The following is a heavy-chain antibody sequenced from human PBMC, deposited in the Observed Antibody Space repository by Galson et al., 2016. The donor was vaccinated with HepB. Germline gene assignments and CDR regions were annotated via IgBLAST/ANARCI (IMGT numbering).Heavy chain of an antibody. Sequence: ETLSLTCTVSGGSISSSSYYWGWIRQPPGKGLEWIGSIYYSGSTYYNPSLKSRVTISIDTSKNQFSLKLSSVTAADTAVYYCARARPVYDILTGYYPNWFDPWGQGTLVTVSS. D-gene: IGHD3-9*01. CDR1: GGSISSSSYY. CDR3: ARARPVYDILTGYYPNWFDP. CDR2: IYYSGST. V-gene: IGHV4-39*01. J-gene: IGHJ5*02.